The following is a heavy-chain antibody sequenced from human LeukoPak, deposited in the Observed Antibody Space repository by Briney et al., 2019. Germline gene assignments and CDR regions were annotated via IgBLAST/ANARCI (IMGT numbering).Heavy chain of an antibody. CDR1: GYSISSGYY. CDR2: IYHSGST. Sequence: SETLSLTCTVSGYSISSGYYWGWTRQPPGKGLEWIGTIYHSGSTYYNPSLKSRVTISVDTSKNQFSLKLDSVTAADTAVYYCARGGAWDYWGQGTLVTVSS. CDR3: ARGGAWDY. D-gene: IGHD2-15*01. J-gene: IGHJ4*02. V-gene: IGHV4-38-2*02.